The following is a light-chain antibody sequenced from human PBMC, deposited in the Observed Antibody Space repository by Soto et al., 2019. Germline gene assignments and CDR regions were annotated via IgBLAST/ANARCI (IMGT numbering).Light chain of an antibody. J-gene: IGLJ1*01. CDR1: IDDVTAYYR. Sequence: HSDLTQPPCVSESPGQSVTISYYGTIDDVTAYYRVSWYQQTPGTAPKLMIYDVSNRPSGVPDRFSGSRSGNTASLTISGLQAEDEGDYYCSVYTRTSTYVFGTGTKVTVL. CDR3: SVYTRTSTYV. V-gene: IGLV2-18*01. CDR2: DVS.